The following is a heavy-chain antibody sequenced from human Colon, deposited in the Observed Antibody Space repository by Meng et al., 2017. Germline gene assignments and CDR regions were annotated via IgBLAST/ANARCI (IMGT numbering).Heavy chain of an antibody. CDR3: ARNSAAGVDY. CDR2: IYHSGST. J-gene: IGHJ4*02. D-gene: IGHD6-13*01. V-gene: IGHV4-4*02. CDR1: GGSISSRNW. Sequence: QVHPREAAPGLLTPSGTLSITCAVTGGSISSRNWWSWVRQPPGKGLEWIGEIYHSGSTHYNPSLKSRVTISVHKSKNQFSLKLSSVTAADTAVYYCARNSAAGVDYWGQGTLVTVSS.